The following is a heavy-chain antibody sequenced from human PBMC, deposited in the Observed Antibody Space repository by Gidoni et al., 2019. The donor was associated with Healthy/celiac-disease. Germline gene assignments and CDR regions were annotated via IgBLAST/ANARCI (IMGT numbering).Heavy chain of an antibody. J-gene: IGHJ4*02. CDR2: ISWNSGSI. V-gene: IGHV3-9*01. Sequence: EVQLVESGGGLVQPGRSLRLSCAAPGFTFDDYAMHWVRQAPGKGLEWVSGISWNSGSIGYADSVKGRFTISRDNAKNSLYLQMNSLRAEDTALYYCAKDSTVTTGRDFDYWGQGTLVTVSS. D-gene: IGHD4-17*01. CDR3: AKDSTVTTGRDFDY. CDR1: GFTFDDYA.